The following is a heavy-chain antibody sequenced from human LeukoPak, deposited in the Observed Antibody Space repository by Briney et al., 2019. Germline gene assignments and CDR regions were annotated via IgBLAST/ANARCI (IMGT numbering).Heavy chain of an antibody. V-gene: IGHV3-11*01. Sequence: GGSLRLTCAATGFIFSDYYMSWIRQAPGKGLEWISYVSSRSSGSTKYFADSVKGRFSISRDNAKNSLYLQMNSLRVEDTAVYYCARIPAWLGAFGYFDLWGRGTLLTVSS. CDR1: GFIFSDYY. D-gene: IGHD3-10*01. CDR2: VSSRSSGSTK. CDR3: ARIPAWLGAFGYFDL. J-gene: IGHJ2*01.